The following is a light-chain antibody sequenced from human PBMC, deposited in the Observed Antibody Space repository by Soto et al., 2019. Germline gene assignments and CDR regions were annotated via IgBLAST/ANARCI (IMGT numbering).Light chain of an antibody. J-gene: IGLJ1*01. CDR1: NSDVGGYNY. CDR2: EIF. CDR3: SSYTTSNTLYV. Sequence: QSVLTQPASVSGSPGQSITIPCTGTNSDVGGYNYVSWYQHHPGKASKLMIYEIFNRPSGVSSRFSGSNSDSTASVTISRLQAEDEADYFGSSYTTSNTLYVFGSGPNVTV. V-gene: IGLV2-14*01.